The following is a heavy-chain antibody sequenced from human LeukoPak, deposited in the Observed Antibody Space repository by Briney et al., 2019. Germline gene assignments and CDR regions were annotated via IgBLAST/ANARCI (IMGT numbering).Heavy chain of an antibody. Sequence: TGGSLRLSCAASGFTFSSYWMSWVRQAPGKGLEWVANIKQDGSEKYYVDSVKGRFTISRDKAKISLYLQMNSLRGEDTAVYYCAKTRHFWSAYEPLDYWGQGTLVTVSS. CDR2: IKQDGSEK. CDR3: AKTRHFWSAYEPLDY. J-gene: IGHJ4*02. D-gene: IGHD3-3*02. V-gene: IGHV3-7*01. CDR1: GFTFSSYW.